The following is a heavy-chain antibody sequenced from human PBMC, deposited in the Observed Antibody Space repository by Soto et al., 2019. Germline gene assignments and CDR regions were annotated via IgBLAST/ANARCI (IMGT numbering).Heavy chain of an antibody. CDR3: ARALVVPAACYGLEV. Sequence: PSETLSLTCAVSVGSISSSNWWIWVRQPPWKGLEWIGEIYHSGSTNYNPSLKSRVTISVDKSKNQFSLKLSSVTAADTAVYYCARALVVPAACYGLEVWGQGTTVTVAS. CDR2: IYHSGST. CDR1: VGSISSSNW. V-gene: IGHV4-4*02. J-gene: IGHJ6*02. D-gene: IGHD2-2*01.